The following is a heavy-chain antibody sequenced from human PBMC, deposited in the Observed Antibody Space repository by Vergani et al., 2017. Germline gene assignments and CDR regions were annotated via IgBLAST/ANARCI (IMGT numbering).Heavy chain of an antibody. CDR2: ISSSGSTI. Sequence: QVQLVESGGGLVKPGGSLRLSCAASGFTFSDYYMSWICQAPGKGLEWVSYISSSGSTIYSADSVKGRFTISRDNATNSLYLQMNSLRAEDTAVYYCARKHISNYYDSSGYYYRGYYYGMDVWGQGTTVTVSS. V-gene: IGHV3-11*01. CDR3: ARKHISNYYDSSGYYYRGYYYGMDV. J-gene: IGHJ6*02. D-gene: IGHD3-22*01. CDR1: GFTFSDYY.